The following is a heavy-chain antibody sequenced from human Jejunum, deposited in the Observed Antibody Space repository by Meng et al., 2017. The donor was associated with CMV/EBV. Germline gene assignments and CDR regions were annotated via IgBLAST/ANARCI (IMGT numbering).Heavy chain of an antibody. CDR1: GFTFSIHW. CDR3: ASGNDFNI. V-gene: IGHV3-7*01. J-gene: IGHJ3*02. Sequence: LSCADSGFTFSIHWMSWVRQPPGKGPEWVASIKPDGSEIQYVGSLRGRFTVSRDNARKSLYLQMNSLTAEETAVYYCASGNDFNIWGQGTWVTVSS. CDR2: IKPDGSEI. D-gene: IGHD1-1*01.